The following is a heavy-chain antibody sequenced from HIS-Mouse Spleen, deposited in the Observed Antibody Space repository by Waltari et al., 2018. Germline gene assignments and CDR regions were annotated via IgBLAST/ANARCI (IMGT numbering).Heavy chain of an antibody. CDR3: ARDRGYCSSTSCFGRWFDP. V-gene: IGHV3-53*01. CDR1: GFTVSSNY. D-gene: IGHD2-2*01. Sequence: EVQLVESGGGLIQPGVSLRLSCAASGFTVSSNYMSWVRQAPGKGLEWVSVIYSGGSTYYADSVKGRFTISRDNSKNTLYLQMNSLRAEDTAVYYCARDRGYCSSTSCFGRWFDPWGQGTLVTVSS. J-gene: IGHJ5*02. CDR2: IYSGGST.